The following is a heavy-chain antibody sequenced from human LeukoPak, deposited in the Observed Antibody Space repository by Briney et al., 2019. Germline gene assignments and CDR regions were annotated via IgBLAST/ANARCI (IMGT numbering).Heavy chain of an antibody. V-gene: IGHV3-23*01. D-gene: IGHD3-3*01. J-gene: IGHJ6*03. Sequence: GGSLRLSCAASGFTFSSYAMSWVRQAPGKGLEWVSAISGSGGSTYYADSVKGRFTISRDNSKNTLYLQMNSLRAEDTAVYYCARSSTIFGVVKENYYYYMDVWGKGTTVTVSS. CDR3: ARSSTIFGVVKENYYYYMDV. CDR1: GFTFSSYA. CDR2: ISGSGGST.